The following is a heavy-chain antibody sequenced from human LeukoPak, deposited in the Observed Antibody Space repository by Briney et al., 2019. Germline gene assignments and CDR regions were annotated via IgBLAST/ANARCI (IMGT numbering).Heavy chain of an antibody. D-gene: IGHD3-10*01. J-gene: IGHJ3*02. CDR3: ARDWPPYGSGTFDI. Sequence: GGSLRLSCAASGFTFSDYYMSWIRQAPGKGLEWVANIKQDGSETYYVDAVKGRFTISRDNAKNSLYLQINSLKAEDTAVYYCARDWPPYGSGTFDIWGQGTMVTVSS. CDR1: GFTFSDYY. CDR2: IKQDGSET. V-gene: IGHV3-7*01.